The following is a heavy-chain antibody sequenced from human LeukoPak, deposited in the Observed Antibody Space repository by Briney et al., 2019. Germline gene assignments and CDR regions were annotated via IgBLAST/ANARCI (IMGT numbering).Heavy chain of an antibody. CDR2: IYYSGST. Sequence: PSETLSLTCSVSGGSISSYYWSWIRQPPGKGLEWIGYIYYSGSTNYNPSLKSRVTISVDTSKNQFSLKLSSVTAADTAVYYCARFSVLRWSYFDYWGQGTLVTVSS. CDR3: ARFSVLRWSYFDY. D-gene: IGHD4-23*01. J-gene: IGHJ4*02. V-gene: IGHV4-59*01. CDR1: GGSISSYY.